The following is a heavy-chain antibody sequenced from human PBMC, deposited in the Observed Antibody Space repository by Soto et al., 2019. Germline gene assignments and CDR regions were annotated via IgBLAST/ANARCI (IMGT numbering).Heavy chain of an antibody. CDR3: ARGGSGSYYNVISYFDY. CDR1: GFTFSSYG. V-gene: IGHV3-33*01. J-gene: IGHJ4*02. D-gene: IGHD3-10*01. Sequence: GGSLRLSCAASGFTFSSYGMHWVRQAPGKGLEWVAVIWYDGSNKYYADSVKGRFTISRDNSKNTLYLQMNSLRAEDTAVYYCARGGSGSYYNVISYFDYWGQGTLVTVSS. CDR2: IWYDGSNK.